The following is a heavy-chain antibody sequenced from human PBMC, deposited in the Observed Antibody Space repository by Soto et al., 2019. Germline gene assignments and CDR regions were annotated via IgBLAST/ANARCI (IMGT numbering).Heavy chain of an antibody. CDR1: GYTLTELS. D-gene: IGHD2-15*01. J-gene: IGHJ4*02. V-gene: IGHV1-24*01. CDR2: FDPEDGET. Sequence: ASVKVSCKVSGYTLTELSMHWVRQAPGKGLEWMGGFDPEDGETIYAQKFQGRVTMTEDTSTDTAYMELSSLRSEDTAVYYCATDSGRYCSGGSCYNFDYWGQGTLVTVSS. CDR3: ATDSGRYCSGGSCYNFDY.